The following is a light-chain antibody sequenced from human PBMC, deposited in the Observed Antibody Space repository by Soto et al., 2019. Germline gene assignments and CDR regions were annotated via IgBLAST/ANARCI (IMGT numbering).Light chain of an antibody. V-gene: IGKV3-20*01. CDR2: GAF. J-gene: IGKJ3*01. CDR3: QQYGSSSFA. Sequence: EIVLTQSPGTLSVSPGERATLFCRARQSISSTYLAWYQKKPGQAPRLLLYGAFNRATGIPDRFSGSGSGKDFTLTISSLEPEDCAFYYCQQYGSSSFAFGPGTKVEIK. CDR1: QSISSTY.